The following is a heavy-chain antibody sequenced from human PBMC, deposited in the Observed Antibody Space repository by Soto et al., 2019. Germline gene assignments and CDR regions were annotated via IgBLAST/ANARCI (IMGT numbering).Heavy chain of an antibody. V-gene: IGHV4-61*01. Sequence: QVRLQESGPGLVKPSETLSLSCLVSGDSVGNGPYYWSWIRQSPGEGLEWIAYIYYSGSTNVNPYLASRVNISIDMSKNQFFLELRSVTAADAAVYFCARVGSSCHSGGCYYYYGLGVWGQGTTVAISS. D-gene: IGHD1-26*01. CDR1: GDSVGNGPYY. CDR3: ARVGSSCHSGGCYYYYGLGV. J-gene: IGHJ6*02. CDR2: IYYSGST.